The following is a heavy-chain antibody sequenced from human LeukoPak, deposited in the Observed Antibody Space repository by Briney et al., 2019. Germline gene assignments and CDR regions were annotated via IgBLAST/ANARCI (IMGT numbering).Heavy chain of an antibody. CDR1: GYTFTSYG. J-gene: IGHJ4*02. CDR3: ARGYCSSTSCYTASFDY. CDR2: ISAYNGNT. V-gene: IGHV1-18*01. D-gene: IGHD2-2*02. Sequence: ASVKVSCKASGYTFTSYGISWVRQAPGQGLEWMGWISAYNGNTNYAQKLQGRVTMTTDTSTSTAYMELRSLRSDDTAVYYCARGYCSSTSCYTASFDYWGQGTLVTVSS.